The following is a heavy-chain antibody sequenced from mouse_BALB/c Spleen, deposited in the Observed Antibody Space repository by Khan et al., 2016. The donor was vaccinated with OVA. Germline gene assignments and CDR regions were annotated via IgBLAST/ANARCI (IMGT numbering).Heavy chain of an antibody. D-gene: IGHD1-1*01. CDR1: GFTFSSFG. Sequence: EVELVESGGGLVQPGGSRKLSCVASGFTFSSFGMHWVRQAPEKGLVWVAYISGDSSTIYYTDTVKGRFTISRDNPKNTLFLQMTSLRSEDMAMDYCARSYFYGYYFDQWGQGTTLTVSS. CDR3: ARSYFYGYYFDQ. J-gene: IGHJ2*01. CDR2: ISGDSSTI. V-gene: IGHV5-17*02.